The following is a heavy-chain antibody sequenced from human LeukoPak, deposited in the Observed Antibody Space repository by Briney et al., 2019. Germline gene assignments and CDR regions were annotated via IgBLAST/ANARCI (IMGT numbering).Heavy chain of an antibody. J-gene: IGHJ5*02. CDR3: VKDRHCSSNSCYVFDP. V-gene: IGHV3-64D*06. CDR1: GFTCSRYA. CDR2: TSNCGDSK. D-gene: IGHD2-2*01. Sequence: GALILSCSSTGFTCSRYAMHWARQAPGKGLEYIDDTSNCGDSKKYADNEKGRFTITRNKSKNTLYIQMSRLRGEDTAVYYCVKDRHCSSNSCYVFDPWGQGPLVTASS.